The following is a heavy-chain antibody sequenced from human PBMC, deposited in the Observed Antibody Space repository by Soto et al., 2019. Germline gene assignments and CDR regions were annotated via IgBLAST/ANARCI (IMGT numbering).Heavy chain of an antibody. CDR3: ARGNDYVWGSYRRNWFDP. D-gene: IGHD3-16*02. CDR1: GFTFSSYA. V-gene: IGHV3-64*01. CDR2: ISSNGGST. Sequence: PGGSLRLSCAASGFTFSSYAMHWVRQAPGKGLEYVSAISSNGGSTYYANSVKGRFTISRDNSKNTLYLQMGSLRAEDMAVYYCARGNDYVWGSYRRNWFDPWGQGTLVTVSS. J-gene: IGHJ5*02.